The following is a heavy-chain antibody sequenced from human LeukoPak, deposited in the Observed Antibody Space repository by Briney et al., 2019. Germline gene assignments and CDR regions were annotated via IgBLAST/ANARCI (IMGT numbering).Heavy chain of an antibody. CDR1: GRSISTYY. J-gene: IGHJ3*02. D-gene: IGHD5/OR15-5a*01. CDR2: IYYSGST. Sequence: SETLSLTCTVSGRSISTYYWSWIRQSPGKGLEWIGSIYYSGSTNYNPSLKRRVSISVDTSKNQFSLELSSVTAADTAVYYCAVNSTKHTFDIWGQGTMVTVSS. CDR3: AVNSTKHTFDI. V-gene: IGHV4-59*08.